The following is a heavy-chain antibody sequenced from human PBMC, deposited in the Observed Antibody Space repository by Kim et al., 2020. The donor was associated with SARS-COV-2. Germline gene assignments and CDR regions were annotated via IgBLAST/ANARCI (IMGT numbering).Heavy chain of an antibody. CDR1: GFTVSAYA. CDR3: GKDHPSPGAPAFRS. CDR2: INYRGDPS. V-gene: IGHV3-23*01. J-gene: IGHJ5*02. Sequence: GGSLRLSCAASGFTVSAYAMNWVRQAPGGGLEWVAAINYRGDPSYGASSKGRLTILISPPKNMVFLQKEGLQTEETAVVYCGKDHPSPGAPAFRSWGPG.